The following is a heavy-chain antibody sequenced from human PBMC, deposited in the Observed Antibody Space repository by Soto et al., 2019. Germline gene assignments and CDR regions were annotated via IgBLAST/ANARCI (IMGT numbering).Heavy chain of an antibody. J-gene: IGHJ6*02. CDR3: ARHLGGNHYYYGMDV. D-gene: IGHD3-16*01. CDR1: GGTFSSYA. V-gene: IGHV1-69*12. Sequence: QVQLVQSGAEVKKPGSSVKVSCKASGGTFSSYAISWVRQAPGQGLEWMGGIIPIFGTADYAQKLQGRVTITADDFTSTAYMELSSLRSEDTAAYYCARHLGGNHYYYGMDVWGQGTTVTVSS. CDR2: IIPIFGTA.